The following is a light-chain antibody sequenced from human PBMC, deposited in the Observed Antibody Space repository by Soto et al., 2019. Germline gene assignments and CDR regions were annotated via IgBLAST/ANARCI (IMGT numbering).Light chain of an antibody. V-gene: IGKV2D-29*01. CDR2: EVS. J-gene: IGKJ5*01. CDR3: MQSIRLPIP. Sequence: LLMAKWVSSLYITPVYPTSIACKVSQSILYSYGKTYLYWYLQKPGQPPQLLVYEVSNRFSGVPDRFSGSGVGTDFTLKLSRVKAEDVGVYYCMQSIRLPIPLSQGTRLEIK. CDR1: QSILYSYGKTY.